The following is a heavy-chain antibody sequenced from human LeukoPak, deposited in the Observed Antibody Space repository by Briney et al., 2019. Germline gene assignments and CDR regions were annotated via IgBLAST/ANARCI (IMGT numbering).Heavy chain of an antibody. CDR2: IRSKAYGGTT. CDR1: GFTFGDYA. Sequence: GGSLRLSCTASGFTFGDYAMSWVRQAPGKGLEWVGFIRSKAYGGTTEYAASVKGRFTISRDDSKSIAYLQMNSLKTEDTALYYCTRDGDYDILTGYYGYWGQGTLVTVSS. V-gene: IGHV3-49*04. CDR3: TRDGDYDILTGYYGY. D-gene: IGHD3-9*01. J-gene: IGHJ4*02.